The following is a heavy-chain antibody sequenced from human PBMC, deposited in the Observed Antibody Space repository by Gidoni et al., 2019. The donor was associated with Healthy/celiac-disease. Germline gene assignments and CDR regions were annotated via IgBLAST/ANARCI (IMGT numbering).Heavy chain of an antibody. V-gene: IGHV3-53*02. CDR2: IYSGGST. CDR1: GFTVSSNY. CDR3: ARDQAVAGIGYFDL. D-gene: IGHD6-19*01. Sequence: EVQLVETGGGLIQPGGSLRLSCAASGFTVSSNYMSWVRQAPGKGLEWVSVIYSGGSTYYADAVKGRFTISRDNSKNTLYLQMNSLRAEDTAVYYCARDQAVAGIGYFDLWGRGTLVTVSS. J-gene: IGHJ2*01.